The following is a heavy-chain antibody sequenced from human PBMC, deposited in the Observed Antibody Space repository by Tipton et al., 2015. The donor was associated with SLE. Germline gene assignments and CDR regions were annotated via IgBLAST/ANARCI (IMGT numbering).Heavy chain of an antibody. D-gene: IGHD1-26*01. CDR2: IYTSGST. Sequence: TLSLTCTVSGGSISSYYWSWIRQPPGKGLEWIGYIYTSGSTNYNPSLKSRVTISVDTSKNQFSLKLSSVTAADTAVYYCARLGSIVGAHGDYWYFDLWGRGTLVTVSS. CDR3: ARLGSIVGAHGDYWYFDL. CDR1: GGSISSYY. V-gene: IGHV4-4*09. J-gene: IGHJ2*01.